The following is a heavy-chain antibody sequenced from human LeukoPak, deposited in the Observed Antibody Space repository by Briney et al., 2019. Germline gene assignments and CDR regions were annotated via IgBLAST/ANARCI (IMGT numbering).Heavy chain of an antibody. CDR3: ARDANTADPLGY. CDR2: INADSGGT. Sequence: ASVKVSCKASGYTFTGYYLHWGRQAPGQGLEWLGWINADSGGTNYAQKFQGRVTMTRDTSITTAYIELNKLRSDDTALYYCARDANTADPLGYWGQGTLVTVSS. CDR1: GYTFTGYY. V-gene: IGHV1-2*02. D-gene: IGHD2-21*02. J-gene: IGHJ4*02.